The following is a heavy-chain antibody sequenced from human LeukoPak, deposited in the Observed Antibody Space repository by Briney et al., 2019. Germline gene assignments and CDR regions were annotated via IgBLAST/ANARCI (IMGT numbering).Heavy chain of an antibody. CDR1: GFTFSSYG. J-gene: IGHJ4*02. D-gene: IGHD2-2*01. Sequence: PGGSLRLSCAASGFTFSSYGMHWVRQAPGKGLEWVAVISYDGSNKYYADSVKGRFTISRDNSKNTLYLQMNSLRAEDTAVYYCAKXRVXLXXXXXPDYXXXGXLVTVS. CDR3: AKXRVXLXXXXXPDY. V-gene: IGHV3-30*18. CDR2: ISYDGSNK.